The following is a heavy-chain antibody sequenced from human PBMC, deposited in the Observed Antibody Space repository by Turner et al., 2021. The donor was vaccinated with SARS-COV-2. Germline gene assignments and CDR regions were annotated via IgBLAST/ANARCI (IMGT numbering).Heavy chain of an antibody. CDR2: IYYSGSN. Sequence: QVQLQESGPGLVKPSETLSLTCTVSGGSISSYYWSWIRQPPGKRLEWIGYIYYSGSNKYNPSLKSRVTISVDTSKNQFSLKLSSVTAADSAVYYCARDQAYCGGDCDDYYYYYGRDVWGQGTTVTVSS. CDR1: GGSISSYY. D-gene: IGHD2-21*02. V-gene: IGHV4-59*01. J-gene: IGHJ6*02. CDR3: ARDQAYCGGDCDDYYYYYGRDV.